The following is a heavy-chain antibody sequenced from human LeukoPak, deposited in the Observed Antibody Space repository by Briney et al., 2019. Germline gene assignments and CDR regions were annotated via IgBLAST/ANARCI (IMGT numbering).Heavy chain of an antibody. CDR2: IYTSGST. J-gene: IGHJ3*02. CDR1: GGFISSYY. CDR3: ARHVADSSSWYLGGAFDI. D-gene: IGHD6-13*01. Sequence: SETLSLTCSVSGGFISSYYWSWIRQPPGKGLEWIGYIYTSGSTNYNPSLKSRDTISVDTSKNQFSLKLSSVTAADTAVYYCARHVADSSSWYLGGAFDIWGQGTMVTVSS. V-gene: IGHV4-4*09.